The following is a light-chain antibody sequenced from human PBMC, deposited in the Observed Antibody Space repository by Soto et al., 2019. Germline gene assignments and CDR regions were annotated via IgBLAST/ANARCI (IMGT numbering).Light chain of an antibody. Sequence: PGERATLSCWASETVATNLAWYQQKPGQAPRLLISGASTRAAGISDRFRGSGSGTEFTITISSLRSEDSAIYYCQQYFEWPPMTFGQGTKVDIK. CDR3: QQYFEWPPMT. CDR1: ETVATN. J-gene: IGKJ1*01. CDR2: GAS. V-gene: IGKV3-15*01.